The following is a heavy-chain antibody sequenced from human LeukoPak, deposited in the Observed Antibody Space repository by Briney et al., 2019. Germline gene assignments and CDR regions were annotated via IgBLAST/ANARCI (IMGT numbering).Heavy chain of an antibody. CDR3: ARDILGYTTSWYRFDY. J-gene: IGHJ4*02. CDR1: GYNFSNYG. CDR2: ISGYNGNT. V-gene: IGHV1-18*01. D-gene: IGHD6-13*01. Sequence: VASVKVSCKASGYNFSNYGISWVRQAPGQGLEWMGWISGYNGNTKSAQKLQDRVTMTTDTSTNTAYMELRSLRSDDTAVYYCARDILGYTTSWYRFDYWGQGSQVTVSS.